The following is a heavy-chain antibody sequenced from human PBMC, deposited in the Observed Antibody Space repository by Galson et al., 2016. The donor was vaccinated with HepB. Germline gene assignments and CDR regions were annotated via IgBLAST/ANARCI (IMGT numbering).Heavy chain of an antibody. CDR1: GFTFSSYG. J-gene: IGHJ4*02. V-gene: IGHV3-33*01. D-gene: IGHD6-13*01. Sequence: SLRLSCAASGFTFSSYGMHWVRQAPSKGLEWVAVIWYDGSNKYYGDSVKGRFTISRDNSKNTLYLQMNSLRAEDTAVYYCAREFKIAAPGVLDYWGQGTLVTVSS. CDR3: AREFKIAAPGVLDY. CDR2: IWYDGSNK.